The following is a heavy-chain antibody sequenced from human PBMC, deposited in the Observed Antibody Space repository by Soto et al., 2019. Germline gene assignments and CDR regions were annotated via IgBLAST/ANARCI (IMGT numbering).Heavy chain of an antibody. CDR1: GGSISSSNW. CDR3: ARAEEYYDILTGYYSGDLDY. V-gene: IGHV4-4*02. CDR2: IYHSGST. J-gene: IGHJ4*02. Sequence: SETLSLTCAVSGGSISSSNWWRWVRPPPGKGLEWIGEIYHSGSTNYNPSLKSRVTISVDKSKNQFSLKLSSVTAADTAVYYCARAEEYYDILTGYYSGDLDYWGQGTLVTVSS. D-gene: IGHD3-9*01.